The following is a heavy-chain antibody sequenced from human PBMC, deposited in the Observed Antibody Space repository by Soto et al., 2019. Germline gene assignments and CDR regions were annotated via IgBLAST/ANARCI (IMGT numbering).Heavy chain of an antibody. J-gene: IGHJ5*02. CDR2: ISAYNGNT. V-gene: IGHV1-18*01. CDR1: GYTFTSYG. Sequence: QVQLVQSGAEVKKPGASVKVSCKASGYTFTSYGISWVRQAPGQGLEWMGWISAYNGNTNYAQKLQGRVTMTTDTATSTAYMELRSLRSDDTAVYYCARDYYYDSSGYSAGTNWFDPWGQGTLVTVSS. D-gene: IGHD3-22*01. CDR3: ARDYYYDSSGYSAGTNWFDP.